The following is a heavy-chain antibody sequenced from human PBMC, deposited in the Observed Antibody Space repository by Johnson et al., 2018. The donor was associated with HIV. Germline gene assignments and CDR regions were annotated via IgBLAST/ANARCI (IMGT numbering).Heavy chain of an antibody. V-gene: IGHV3-30-3*01. CDR2: ISYDGSNK. CDR1: GFTFSSYA. Sequence: QLVESGGGVVQPGRSLRLSCAASGFTFSSYAMHWVRQAPGKGLEWVAVISYDGSNKYYADSVKGRFTISRDNAKNSLYLQMNSLGAEDTALYYCARDCNKPGNAFDIWGQGTMVTVSS. J-gene: IGHJ3*02. CDR3: ARDCNKPGNAFDI.